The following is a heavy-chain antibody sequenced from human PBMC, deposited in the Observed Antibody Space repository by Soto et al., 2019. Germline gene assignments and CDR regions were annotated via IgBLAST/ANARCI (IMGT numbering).Heavy chain of an antibody. CDR1: GFTFGDYA. J-gene: IGHJ4*02. V-gene: IGHV3-49*03. CDR3: TRSDNPRYCSGGSCYPGSSTHFDY. D-gene: IGHD2-15*01. Sequence: GGSLRLSCTASGFTFGDYAMSWFRQAPGKGLEWVGFIRSKAYGGTTEYAASVKGRFTISRDDSKSIAYLQMNSLKTEDTAVYYCTRSDNPRYCSGGSCYPGSSTHFDYWGQGTLVTVSS. CDR2: IRSKAYGGTT.